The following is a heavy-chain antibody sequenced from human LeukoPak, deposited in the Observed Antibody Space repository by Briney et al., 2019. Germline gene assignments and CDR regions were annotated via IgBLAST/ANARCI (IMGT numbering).Heavy chain of an antibody. CDR2: IIPIFGTA. V-gene: IGHV1-69*13. D-gene: IGHD1-1*01. CDR3: ARVVLEWGYGMDV. Sequence: GASVKVSCKASGGTFSSYAISWVRQAPGQGLEWMGGIIPIFGTANYAQKFQGRVTITADESTSTAYMELSSLRSEDTAVYYCARVVLEWGYGMDVWGQGTTVTVSS. J-gene: IGHJ6*02. CDR1: GGTFSSYA.